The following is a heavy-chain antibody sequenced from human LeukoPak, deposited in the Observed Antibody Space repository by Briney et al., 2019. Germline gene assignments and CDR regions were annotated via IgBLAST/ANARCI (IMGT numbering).Heavy chain of an antibody. CDR3: AREQPYYYYGMDV. CDR1: GFTFSSYG. D-gene: IGHD1-14*01. J-gene: IGHJ6*02. Sequence: PGGSLRLSCAASGFTFSSYGMHWVRQAPGKGLEWVAVISYDGSNKYYADSVKGRFTISRDNSKNTLYLQMNSLRAEDTAVYYCAREQPYYYYGMDVWGQGTTVTVSS. V-gene: IGHV3-30*03. CDR2: ISYDGSNK.